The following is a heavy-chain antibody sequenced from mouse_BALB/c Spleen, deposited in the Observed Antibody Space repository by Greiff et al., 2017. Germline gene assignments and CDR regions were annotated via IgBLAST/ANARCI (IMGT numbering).Heavy chain of an antibody. Sequence: QLQESGPELVKPGASVKMSCKASGYTFTSYVMHWVKQKPGQGLEWIGYINPYNDGTKYNEKFKGKATLTSDKSSSTAYMELSSLTSEDSAVYYCARGGIRDSLAYWGQGTLVTVSA. CDR2: INPYNDGT. CDR3: ARGGIRDSLAY. D-gene: IGHD2-4*01. J-gene: IGHJ3*01. V-gene: IGHV1-14*01. CDR1: GYTFTSYV.